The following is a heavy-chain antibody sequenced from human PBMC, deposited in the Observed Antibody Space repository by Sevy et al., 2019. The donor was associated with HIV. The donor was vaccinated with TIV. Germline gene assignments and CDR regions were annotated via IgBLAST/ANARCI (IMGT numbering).Heavy chain of an antibody. CDR2: ISTASSYI. D-gene: IGHD3-3*01. V-gene: IGHV3-21*01. J-gene: IGHJ2*01. CDR1: GFTFSYYS. CDR3: ARGPYYDFWYFDL. Sequence: GGSLRLSCAASGFTFSYYSMNWVRQAPGKGLEWVSSISTASSYIYYADSLKGRVTISRDNAKNCLYLQMNSLRAEDTAVYYCARGPYYDFWYFDLWGRGTLVTVSS.